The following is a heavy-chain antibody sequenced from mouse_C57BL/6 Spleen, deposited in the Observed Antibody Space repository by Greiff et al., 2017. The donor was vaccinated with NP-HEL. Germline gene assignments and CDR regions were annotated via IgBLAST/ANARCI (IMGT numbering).Heavy chain of an antibody. CDR2: ISSGSSTI. D-gene: IGHD2-5*01. CDR3: ARDPSYYSNSWFAY. V-gene: IGHV5-17*01. Sequence: DVKLVESGGGLVKPGGSLKLSCAASGFTFSDYGMHWVRQAPEKGLEWVAYISSGSSTIYYADTVKGRFTISRDNAKNTLFLQMTSLRSEDTAMYYCARDPSYYSNSWFAYWGQGTLVTVSA. CDR1: GFTFSDYG. J-gene: IGHJ3*01.